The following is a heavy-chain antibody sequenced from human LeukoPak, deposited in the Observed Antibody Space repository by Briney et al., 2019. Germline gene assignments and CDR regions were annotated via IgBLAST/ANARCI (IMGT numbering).Heavy chain of an antibody. D-gene: IGHD6-13*01. J-gene: IGHJ4*02. CDR2: ISSSSSYI. CDR1: GFTLSSYS. V-gene: IGHV3-21*01. Sequence: PGGSLRLSCAVSGFTLSSYSMNWVRQAPGKGLEWVSSISSSSSYIYYADPVKGRFTISRDNARNSLYLQMNSLRAEDTAVYYCARDVRYTSSWHWSFDYWGQGTLVTVCS. CDR3: ARDVRYTSSWHWSFDY.